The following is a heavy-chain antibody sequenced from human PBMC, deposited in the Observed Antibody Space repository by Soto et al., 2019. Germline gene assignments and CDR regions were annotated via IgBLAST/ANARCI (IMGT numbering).Heavy chain of an antibody. CDR2: IYYSGST. Sequence: QVQLQESGPGLVKPSETLSLTCTVSGGSISSYYWSWIRQPPGKGLEWIGYIYYSGSTNYNPSLKSRATKSVDTSKNQFSPKLSSVTAADTAVYYCARFYYYYYGMDVWGQGTTVTVSS. CDR1: GGSISSYY. V-gene: IGHV4-59*01. J-gene: IGHJ6*02. CDR3: ARFYYYYYGMDV.